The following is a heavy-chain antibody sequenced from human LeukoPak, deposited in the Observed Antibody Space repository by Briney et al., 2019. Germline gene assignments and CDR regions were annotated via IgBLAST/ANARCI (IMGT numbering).Heavy chain of an antibody. J-gene: IGHJ4*02. V-gene: IGHV1-2*02. CDR2: INPNSGGT. CDR1: GYTFTCYY. Sequence: ASVKVSCKASGYTFTCYYMHWVRQAPGQGLEWMGWINPNSGGTNYAQKFQGRVTMTRDTSISTAYMELSRLRSDDTAVYYCARDSSGSYRGRGFDYWGQGTLVTVSS. D-gene: IGHD1-26*01. CDR3: ARDSSGSYRGRGFDY.